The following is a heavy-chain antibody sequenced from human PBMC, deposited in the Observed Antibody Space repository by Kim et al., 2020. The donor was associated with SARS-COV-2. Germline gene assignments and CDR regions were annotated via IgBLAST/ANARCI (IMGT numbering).Heavy chain of an antibody. D-gene: IGHD3-10*01. Sequence: SETLSLTCAVYGGSFSGYYWSWIRHRQRPGMEWVGVISNSGSTNYNPTLTSKVPISIATSKNKNSLTLSFVTAAATAAYVCASACPSVLHYDY. CDR2: ISNSGST. V-gene: IGHV4-34*01. CDR1: GGSFSGYY. J-gene: IGHJ4*01. CDR3: ASACPSVLHYDY.